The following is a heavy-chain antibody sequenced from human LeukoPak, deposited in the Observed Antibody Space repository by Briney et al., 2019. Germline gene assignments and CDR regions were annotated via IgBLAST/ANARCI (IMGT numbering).Heavy chain of an antibody. CDR3: ARELSWAMVHWYFDL. J-gene: IGHJ2*01. CDR2: ISSSGSTI. Sequence: GGSLRLSCAASGFTFSDYYMSWIRQAPGKGLEWVSYISSSGSTIYYADSVKGRFTISRDNAKNSLYLQMNSLRAEDTAVYYCARELSWAMVHWYFDLWGRGTLVTVSS. D-gene: IGHD5-18*01. V-gene: IGHV3-11*01. CDR1: GFTFSDYY.